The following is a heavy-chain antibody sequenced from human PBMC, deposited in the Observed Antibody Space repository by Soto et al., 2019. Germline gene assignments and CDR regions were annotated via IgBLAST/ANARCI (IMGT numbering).Heavy chain of an antibody. D-gene: IGHD2-21*01. J-gene: IGHJ6*02. CDR3: ASPYCGVDSYATDYGMYV. CDR1: GGSISSGDYY. V-gene: IGHV4-30-4*01. CDR2: TYYSGST. Sequence: PSETLSLTGTVSGGSISSGDYYWSWIRQPPGKGLEWIGYTYYSGSTYYNPSLKSRVTISVDTSKNQFSLKLSSVTAADTAVYYCASPYCGVDSYATDYGMYVCGQEATVTVSS.